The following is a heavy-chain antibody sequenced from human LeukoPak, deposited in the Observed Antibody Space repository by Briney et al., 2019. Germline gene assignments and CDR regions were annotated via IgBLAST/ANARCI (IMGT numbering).Heavy chain of an antibody. CDR2: IYYSGST. CDR1: GGSIGSTNYY. Sequence: AETLSLTCTVSGGSIGSTNYYWGWILQPPGKGLEWIANIYYSGSTYYNPSLKSRVTISVDTSKNQFSLRLNSVTAADTSIYYCARIPTNAVPSAHNGFDIWGQGTMLTVSS. D-gene: IGHD6-19*01. J-gene: IGHJ3*02. CDR3: ARIPTNAVPSAHNGFDI. V-gene: IGHV4-39*01.